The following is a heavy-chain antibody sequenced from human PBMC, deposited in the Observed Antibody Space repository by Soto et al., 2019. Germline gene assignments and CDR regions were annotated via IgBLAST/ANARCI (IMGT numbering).Heavy chain of an antibody. Sequence: EALSRNCTVSGGSLSNYYWSWIRQPPGKGLEWVGYMFNGGSANYNPSLKSRVAISVDMSQNQFSLKLTSVTTADTAVYYCARHGAIYSNSWYDFDYWGQATLVTVSS. V-gene: IGHV4-59*08. J-gene: IGHJ4*02. CDR1: GGSLSNYY. CDR2: MFNGGSA. D-gene: IGHD5-18*01. CDR3: ARHGAIYSNSWYDFDY.